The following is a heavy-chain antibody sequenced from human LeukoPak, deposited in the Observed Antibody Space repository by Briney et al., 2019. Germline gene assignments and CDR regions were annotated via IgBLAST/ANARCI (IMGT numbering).Heavy chain of an antibody. CDR1: GYSITSGYN. V-gene: IGHV4-38-2*02. D-gene: IGHD2-2*02. J-gene: IGHJ4*02. CDR3: VRYCSSTTCYTRAVDY. CDR2: IYHSGSA. Sequence: SETLSLTCTVSGYSITSGYNWAWIRQPPGKVLEWIGSIYHSGSAYYNPSLKSRVTIPVDTSKNQFSLKLSSVTAADTAAYHCVRYCSSTTCYTRAVDYRGQGTLVTVSS.